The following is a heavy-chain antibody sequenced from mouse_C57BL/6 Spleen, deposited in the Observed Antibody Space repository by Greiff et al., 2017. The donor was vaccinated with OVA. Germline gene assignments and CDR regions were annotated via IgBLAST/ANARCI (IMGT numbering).Heavy chain of an antibody. CDR3: ARNCGSSSGYFDV. J-gene: IGHJ1*03. V-gene: IGHV1-55*01. D-gene: IGHD1-1*01. CDR1: GYTFTSYW. CDR2: IYPGSGST. Sequence: VQLQQPGAELVKPGASVKMSCKASGYTFTSYWITWVKQRPGQGLEWIGDIYPGSGSTNYNEKFKSKATLTVDTSSSTAYMQLSSLTSEDSAVYYCARNCGSSSGYFDVWGTGTTVTVSS.